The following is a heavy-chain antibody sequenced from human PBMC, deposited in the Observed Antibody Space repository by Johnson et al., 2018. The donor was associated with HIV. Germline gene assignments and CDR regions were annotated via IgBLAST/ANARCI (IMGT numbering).Heavy chain of an antibody. Sequence: VQLVESGGGLVQPGGSLRLSCAASGFTFNSYWMYWVRQAPGKGLEWVGNIKQDGSEKYYVDSVRGRFTHSRDNSKNTLYLQMNSLRAEDTALYYCASSGIAARPLYGAFDIWGQGTMVTVSS. D-gene: IGHD6-6*01. V-gene: IGHV3-7*05. CDR1: GFTFNSYW. CDR3: ASSGIAARPLYGAFDI. J-gene: IGHJ3*02. CDR2: IKQDGSEK.